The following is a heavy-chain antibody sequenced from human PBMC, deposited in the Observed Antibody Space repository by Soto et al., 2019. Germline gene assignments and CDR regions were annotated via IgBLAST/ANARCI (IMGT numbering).Heavy chain of an antibody. Sequence: ASAKPSSKARGYTFDSNYMRWARHEPGQGLEWMGIINPSGGSTSYAQKFQGRVTMTRDTSTSTVYMELSSLRSEDTAVYYCARRAPDYYYYLDVWGKGTTLTVSS. J-gene: IGHJ6*03. CDR3: ARRAPDYYYYLDV. V-gene: IGHV1-46*02. CDR1: GYTFDSNY. CDR2: INPSGGST.